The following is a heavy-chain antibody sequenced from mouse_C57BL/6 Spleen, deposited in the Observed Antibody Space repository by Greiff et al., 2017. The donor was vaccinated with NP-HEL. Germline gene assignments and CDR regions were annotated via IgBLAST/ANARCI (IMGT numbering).Heavy chain of an antibody. CDR1: GFTFSDYG. CDR3: ARQRGHYGSSHWYFDV. Sequence: EVKLVESGGGLVQPGGSLKLSCAASGFTFSDYGMAWVRQAPRKGPEWVAFISNLAYSIYYADTVTGRFTISRENAKNTLYLEMSSLRSEDTAMYYCARQRGHYGSSHWYFDVWGTGTTVTVSS. CDR2: ISNLAYSI. D-gene: IGHD1-1*01. V-gene: IGHV5-15*01. J-gene: IGHJ1*03.